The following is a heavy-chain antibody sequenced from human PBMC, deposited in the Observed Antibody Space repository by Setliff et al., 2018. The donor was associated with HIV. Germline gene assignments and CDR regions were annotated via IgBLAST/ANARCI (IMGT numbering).Heavy chain of an antibody. CDR2: IHTSDTT. D-gene: IGHD6-13*01. J-gene: IGHJ6*03. CDR3: ARGVAAAGMLMDV. CDR1: GVSTSIHY. V-gene: IGHV4-4*07. Sequence: LSLTCTVSGVSTSIHYWVWIRQPAGRGLEWIGRIHTSDTTRYNPSLQSRVAMSVDTSKNQFSLKLTSVSAADTAVYYCARGVAAAGMLMDVWGKGTTVTVSS.